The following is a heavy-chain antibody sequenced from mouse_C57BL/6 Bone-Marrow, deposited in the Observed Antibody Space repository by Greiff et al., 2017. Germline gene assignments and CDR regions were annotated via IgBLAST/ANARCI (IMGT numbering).Heavy chain of an antibody. CDR2: ISNGGGST. V-gene: IGHV5-12*01. D-gene: IGHD6-1*01. Sequence: VMLVESGGGLVQPGGSLKLSCAASGFTFSDYYMYWVRQTPEKRLEWVAYISNGGGSTYYPDTVKGRFTISRDNAKNTLYLQMSRLKSEDTAMYYCARHAAYYFDYWGQGTTLTVSS. J-gene: IGHJ2*01. CDR1: GFTFSDYY. CDR3: ARHAAYYFDY.